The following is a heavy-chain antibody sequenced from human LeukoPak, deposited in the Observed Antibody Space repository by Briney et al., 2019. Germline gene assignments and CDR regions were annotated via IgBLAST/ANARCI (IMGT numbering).Heavy chain of an antibody. CDR1: GFTFSGFW. V-gene: IGHV3-7*03. D-gene: IGHD6-6*01. CDR2: INSDGSEG. CDR3: ARSSYSSPSSV. J-gene: IGHJ3*01. Sequence: GGSLRLSCAVSGFTFSGFWMSWSRQAPGKGLEWVASINSDGSEGYYADVVKGRFTISRDNAKNSLYLQINSLRAEDTAVYYCARSSYSSPSSVWGQGTMVTVSS.